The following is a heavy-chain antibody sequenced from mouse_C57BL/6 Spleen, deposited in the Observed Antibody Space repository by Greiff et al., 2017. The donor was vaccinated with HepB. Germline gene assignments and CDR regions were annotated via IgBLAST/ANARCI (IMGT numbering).Heavy chain of an antibody. Sequence: VQLQQPGAELARPGASVKMSCKASGYTFTSYSMHWVKQRPGQGLEWIGYINPSSGYTKYNQKFKDKATLTADKSSSTAYMQLSSLTSEDSAVYYCARSVDGYDWYFDVWGTGTTVTVSS. J-gene: IGHJ1*03. CDR3: ARSVDGYDWYFDV. D-gene: IGHD2-3*01. V-gene: IGHV1-4*01. CDR2: INPSSGYT. CDR1: GYTFTSYS.